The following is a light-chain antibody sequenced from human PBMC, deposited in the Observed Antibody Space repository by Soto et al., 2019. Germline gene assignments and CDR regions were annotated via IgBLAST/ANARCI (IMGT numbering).Light chain of an antibody. Sequence: VLTQSPGTLSLSPGERATLSCRASQGVSSNYLAWYQQKSGQAPRLLLYGTSSRATGIPERFSGSGSGTDFTLTISRLEPEDFAVYYCQHYGSSRTFGQVTKVHIK. CDR1: QGVSSNY. V-gene: IGKV3-20*01. CDR2: GTS. J-gene: IGKJ1*01. CDR3: QHYGSSRT.